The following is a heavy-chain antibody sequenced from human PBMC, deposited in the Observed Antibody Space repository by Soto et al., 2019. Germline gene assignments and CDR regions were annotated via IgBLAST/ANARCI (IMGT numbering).Heavy chain of an antibody. J-gene: IGHJ4*02. CDR2: IRTKTFGGTT. D-gene: IGHD4-4*01. Sequence: PGGSLLVSCHPPVFTSGDSAMSWAGQAPGKGVEWLGFIRTKTFGGTTEYAASVKGRFIISRDDSQSVAYLQMNNLTFEETAVYYCSRDMKYSYYYEAGHWGQGTLVTVSS. CDR3: SRDMKYSYYYEAGH. CDR1: VFTSGDSA. V-gene: IGHV3-49*04.